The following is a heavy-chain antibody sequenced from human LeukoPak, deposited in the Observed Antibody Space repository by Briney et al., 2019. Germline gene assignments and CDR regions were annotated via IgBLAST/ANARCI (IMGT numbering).Heavy chain of an antibody. CDR1: GRFVSRYF. CDR2: VHASGGN. Sequence: AGTLSLTCTVSGRFVSRYFGRWIRQPAGKGLEWIGRVHASGGNNYNTAPRSRVPMSIDTSKNEFSLKLSSVIAADTAVYFCARGSIGGSGSYYKDHYDGMDVWGQGTTVTVSS. CDR3: ARGSIGGSGSYYKDHYDGMDV. V-gene: IGHV4-4*07. J-gene: IGHJ6*02. D-gene: IGHD3-10*01.